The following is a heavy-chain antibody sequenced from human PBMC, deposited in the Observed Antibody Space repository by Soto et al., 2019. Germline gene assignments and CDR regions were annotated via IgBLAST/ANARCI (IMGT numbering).Heavy chain of an antibody. V-gene: IGHV1-69*13. D-gene: IGHD1-26*01. J-gene: IGHJ4*02. CDR2: IIPIFGTA. CDR1: GYTFTSYA. Sequence: SVKVSCKASGYTFTSYAISWVRQAPGQGLEWMGGIIPIFGTANYAQKFQGRVTITADESTSTAYMELSSLRSEDTAVYYCARDRVGATTHFDYWGQGTLVTVSS. CDR3: ARDRVGATTHFDY.